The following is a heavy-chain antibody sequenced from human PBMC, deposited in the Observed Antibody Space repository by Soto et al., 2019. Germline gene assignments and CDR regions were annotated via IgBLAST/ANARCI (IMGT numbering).Heavy chain of an antibody. V-gene: IGHV4-34*01. CDR3: ARESHDILTGPPWVWYFDL. J-gene: IGHJ2*01. CDR2: INDRGSI. D-gene: IGHD3-9*01. CDR1: GGSFSDYY. Sequence: QVQLQQWGAGPLRPLETLSLTCGVSGGSFSDYYWAWIRQSPGKGLEWIGEINDRGSINYNPSLKSRVSISVDTSKTHYSLNLRSVTAADTSVYYCARESHDILTGPPWVWYFDLWGRGTLVTVSS.